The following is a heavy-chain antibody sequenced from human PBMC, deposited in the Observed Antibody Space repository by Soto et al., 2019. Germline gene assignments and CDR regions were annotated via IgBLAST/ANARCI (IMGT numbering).Heavy chain of an antibody. CDR1: GFTFSNYW. CDR3: ARGAKGQWLVDF. CDR2: LNSDGSNT. D-gene: IGHD6-19*01. J-gene: IGHJ4*02. V-gene: IGHV3-74*01. Sequence: EVQLVESGGGLVQPGGSLRRSCVASGFTFSNYWMHWVRQTPGEGLVWVSRLNSDGSNTDYADSVKGRFSISRDNAKNTVYLQMNSLRADDTALYYCARGAKGQWLVDFWGQGTLVTVSS.